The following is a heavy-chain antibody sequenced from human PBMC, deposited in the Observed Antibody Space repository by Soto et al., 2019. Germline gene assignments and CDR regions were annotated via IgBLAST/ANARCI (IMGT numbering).Heavy chain of an antibody. CDR2: IWYDGSNK. Sequence: GGSLRLSCAASGFSFSSYDIHWVRQAPGKGLEWVAVIWYDGSNKYYADSVKGRFTISRDNSKNTLYLQMNSLRAEDTAVYYCAKDLPQGGIAGDYYYGMDVWGQGTTVTVSS. V-gene: IGHV3-33*06. J-gene: IGHJ6*02. CDR1: GFSFSSYD. D-gene: IGHD1-26*01. CDR3: AKDLPQGGIAGDYYYGMDV.